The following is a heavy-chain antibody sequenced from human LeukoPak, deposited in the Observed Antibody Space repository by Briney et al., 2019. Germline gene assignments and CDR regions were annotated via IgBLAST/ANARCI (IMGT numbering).Heavy chain of an antibody. Sequence: GGSLRLSCAASGFTFNNYAMSWVRQAPGKGLEWVSVISGSGPTTYYADSVKGRFTTSRDNAKNSLYLQMNSLRAEDTAVYYCARDGVTRPPFDYWGQGTLVTVSS. V-gene: IGHV3-23*01. CDR2: ISGSGPTT. CDR3: ARDGVTRPPFDY. CDR1: GFTFNNYA. D-gene: IGHD4-23*01. J-gene: IGHJ4*02.